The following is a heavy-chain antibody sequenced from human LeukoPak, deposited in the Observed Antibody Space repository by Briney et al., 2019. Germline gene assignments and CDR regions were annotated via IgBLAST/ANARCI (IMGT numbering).Heavy chain of an antibody. Sequence: SETLSLTCAVQGVSFTGYNWGWIRQSPAKGLEWIGEMNQSGGTNHNPSLKSRVTISVDTSKNQFSLSLSSVTAADTAVYYCSGASRGLTIWWGQGTLVTVSS. CDR2: MNQSGGT. D-gene: IGHD4/OR15-4a*01. V-gene: IGHV4-34*01. CDR1: GVSFTGYN. CDR3: SGASRGLTIW. J-gene: IGHJ4*02.